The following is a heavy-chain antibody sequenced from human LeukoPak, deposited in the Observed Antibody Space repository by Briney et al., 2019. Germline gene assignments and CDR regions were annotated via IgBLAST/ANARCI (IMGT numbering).Heavy chain of an antibody. Sequence: PGRSLILSCAASGFTFADYALHWVRQAPGKGLEWVSGISWNSGSIGYADSVKDRFTISRDNSKNTLYLQINSLRAEDTAVYYCARDGTVVVPAAMWWFDYWGQGALITPSS. CDR3: ARDGTVVVPAAMWWFDY. V-gene: IGHV3-9*01. CDR2: ISWNSGSI. D-gene: IGHD2-2*01. CDR1: GFTFADYA. J-gene: IGHJ4*02.